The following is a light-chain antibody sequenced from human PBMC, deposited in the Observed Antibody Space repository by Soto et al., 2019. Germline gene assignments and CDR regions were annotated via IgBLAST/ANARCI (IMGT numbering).Light chain of an antibody. V-gene: IGKV1-5*03. CDR1: QSISSW. CDR3: QQYDSYSSGP. J-gene: IGKJ1*01. CDR2: KAS. Sequence: DIQMSQSPSTLSASVGDRVTITCRASQSISSWLAWYQQEPGKAPKLLIYKASSLESGVPSRFSGSGSGTEFTLTISNLQPDDFATYYCQQYDSYSSGPFGQGTKVDIK.